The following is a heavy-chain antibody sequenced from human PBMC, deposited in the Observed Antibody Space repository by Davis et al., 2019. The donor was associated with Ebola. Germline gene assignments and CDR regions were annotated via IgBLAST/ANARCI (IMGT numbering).Heavy chain of an antibody. V-gene: IGHV3-30*03. J-gene: IGHJ5*02. CDR1: GFTFSSYG. Sequence: GESLKISCAASGFTFSSYGMHWVRQAPGKGLEWLAAISSDGSNTYYVDPVKGRFTISRDKSRNTLYLQMNSLRAEDTAVYYCARGYNWFDPWGQGTLVTVSS. CDR2: ISSDGSNT. CDR3: ARGYNWFDP.